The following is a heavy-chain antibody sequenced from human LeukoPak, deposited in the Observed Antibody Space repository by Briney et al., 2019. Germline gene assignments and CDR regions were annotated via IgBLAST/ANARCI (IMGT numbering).Heavy chain of an antibody. CDR3: ARAGVPMRRDY. V-gene: IGHV3-7*03. D-gene: IGHD3-22*01. CDR2: IKQDGSEK. J-gene: IGHJ4*02. CDR1: GFTFSNYW. Sequence: PGGSLRLSCEASGFTFSNYWMSWVRQAPGKGLEWVASIKQDGSEKNYVDSVKGRFTISRDKAKNSLYLQMNSLRAEDTAVYYCARAGVPMRRDYWGQGILVTVSS.